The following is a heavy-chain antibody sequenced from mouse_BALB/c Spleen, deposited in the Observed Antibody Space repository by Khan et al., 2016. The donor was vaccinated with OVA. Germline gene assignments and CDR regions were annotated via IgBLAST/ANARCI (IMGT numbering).Heavy chain of an antibody. CDR2: LSYSGST. V-gene: IGHV3-2*02. Sequence: EVQLQESGPGLVKPSQSLSLTCTVTGYSITRGYGWNWIRQFPGNKLEWMCYLSYSGSTNYNPSLKSRISLTRDTSKNQFFLQLTSVTTEDTATYYCARTARIKYWGQGTTRTVSS. CDR3: ARTARIKY. D-gene: IGHD1-2*01. CDR1: GYSITRGYG. J-gene: IGHJ2*01.